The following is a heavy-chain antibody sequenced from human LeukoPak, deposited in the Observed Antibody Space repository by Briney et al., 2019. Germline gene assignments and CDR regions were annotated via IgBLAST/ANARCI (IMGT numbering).Heavy chain of an antibody. D-gene: IGHD6-19*01. V-gene: IGHV3-30*04. CDR3: ARDGGSGWY. CDR2: ISYDGSNK. CDR1: GFTFSSYA. Sequence: GGSLRLSCAASGFTFSSYAMHWVRQAPGKGLEWVAVISYDGSNKYYADSVKGRFTISRDNSKNTLYLQMNSLRAEDTAVCYCARDGGSGWYWGQGTLVTVSS. J-gene: IGHJ4*02.